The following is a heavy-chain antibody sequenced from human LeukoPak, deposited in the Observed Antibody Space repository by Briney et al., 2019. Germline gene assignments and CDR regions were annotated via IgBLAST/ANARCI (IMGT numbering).Heavy chain of an antibody. J-gene: IGHJ5*02. CDR3: ARGAKQSITMIVGAGVP. D-gene: IGHD3-22*01. V-gene: IGHV1-46*01. Sequence: GASVKVSCKTSGYPFPSYGISWVRQSPGQGLEWMGIINPSGGSTSYAQKFQGRVTMTRDTSTSTVYMELSSLRSEDTAVYYCARGAKQSITMIVGAGVPWGQGTLVTVSS. CDR1: GYPFPSYG. CDR2: INPSGGST.